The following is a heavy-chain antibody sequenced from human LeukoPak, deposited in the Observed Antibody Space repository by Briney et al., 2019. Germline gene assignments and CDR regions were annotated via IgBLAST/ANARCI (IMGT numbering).Heavy chain of an antibody. V-gene: IGHV4-39*01. Sequence: SETLSLTCTVSGGSISTSSYYWSWIRQPPGKGLEWIGEINHSGSTNYNPSLKSRVTISVDTSKNQFSLKLSSVTAADTAVYYCARQRSRRVLRFWSGYGFDYWGQGTLVTVSS. CDR2: INHSGST. D-gene: IGHD3-3*01. CDR1: GGSISTSSYY. J-gene: IGHJ4*02. CDR3: ARQRSRRVLRFWSGYGFDY.